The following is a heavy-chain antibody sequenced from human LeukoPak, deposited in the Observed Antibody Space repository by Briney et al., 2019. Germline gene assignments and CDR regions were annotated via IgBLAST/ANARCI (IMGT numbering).Heavy chain of an antibody. CDR3: ARRHVEYSSSSDPYYFDY. D-gene: IGHD6-6*01. J-gene: IGHJ4*02. V-gene: IGHV4-59*01. CDR2: LYYSGST. CDR1: GGSFSGYY. Sequence: SETLSLICAVYGGSFSGYYWTWIRQPPGKGLEWIGSLYYSGSTNYNPSLKSRVTISVDTSKNQFSLKLSSVTAADTAVYYCARRHVEYSSSSDPYYFDYWGQGTLVTVSS.